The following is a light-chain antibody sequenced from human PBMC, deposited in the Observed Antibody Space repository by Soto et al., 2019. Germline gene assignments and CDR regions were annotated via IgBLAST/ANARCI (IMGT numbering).Light chain of an antibody. V-gene: IGKV3-20*01. Sequence: EIVLTQSPGTLSLSPGERATLSCRASQSVSSSYLAWYQQKPGQAPRLLIYGASSRATDIPDRFSGSGSGTDFTLTISRLEPEDFATYYCQQSYSTPITFGQGTRLEIK. J-gene: IGKJ5*01. CDR1: QSVSSSY. CDR3: QQSYSTPIT. CDR2: GAS.